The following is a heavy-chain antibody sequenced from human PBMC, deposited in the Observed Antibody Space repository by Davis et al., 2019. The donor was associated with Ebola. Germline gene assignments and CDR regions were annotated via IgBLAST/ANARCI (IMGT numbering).Heavy chain of an antibody. Sequence: GESLKISCAASGFTFSSYAMSWVRQAPGKGLEWVSAISGSGGSTYYADSVKGRFTISRDNAKNTLYLQMNSLRAEDTAVYYCARGAIFGVVISWGQGTLVTVSS. D-gene: IGHD3-3*01. CDR2: ISGSGGST. J-gene: IGHJ5*02. CDR1: GFTFSSYA. V-gene: IGHV3-23*01. CDR3: ARGAIFGVVIS.